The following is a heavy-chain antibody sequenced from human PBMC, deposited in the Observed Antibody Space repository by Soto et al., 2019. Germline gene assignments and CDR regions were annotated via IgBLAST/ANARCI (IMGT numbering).Heavy chain of an antibody. Sequence: SVKVSCKASGFTFTSSAVQWVRQARGQRLEWIGWIVVGSGNTNYAQKLQERVTITRDMSTSTAYMELNSLRAEDTAVYYCARDPRGYTYGVGYYHSGMDVWGQGTTVTVSS. J-gene: IGHJ6*02. CDR3: ARDPRGYTYGVGYYHSGMDV. CDR1: GFTFTSSA. V-gene: IGHV1-58*01. D-gene: IGHD5-18*01. CDR2: IVVGSGNT.